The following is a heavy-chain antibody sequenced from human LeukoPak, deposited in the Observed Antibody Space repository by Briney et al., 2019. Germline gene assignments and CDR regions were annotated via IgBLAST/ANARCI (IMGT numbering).Heavy chain of an antibody. D-gene: IGHD6-19*01. CDR1: GFTFSSYW. Sequence: GGSLRLSCAVSGFTFSSYWMGWVRQAPGKGLEWVSSISSSSSYIYYADSVKGRFTISRDNAKNSLYLQMNSLRAEDTAVYYCARVVAVAGYDYWGQGTLVTVSS. J-gene: IGHJ4*02. CDR2: ISSSSSYI. V-gene: IGHV3-21*01. CDR3: ARVVAVAGYDY.